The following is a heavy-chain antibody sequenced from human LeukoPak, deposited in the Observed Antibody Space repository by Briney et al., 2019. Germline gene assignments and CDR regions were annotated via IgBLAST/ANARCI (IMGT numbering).Heavy chain of an antibody. CDR1: GGSFGGYY. CDR3: AREKKRGSGSYYGYYYYMDV. J-gene: IGHJ6*03. Sequence: SETLSLTCAVYGGSFGGYYWSWIRQPPGKGLEWIGEINHSGSTNYNPSLKSRVTMSVDTSKNQFSLKLSSVTAADTAVYYCAREKKRGSGSYYGYYYYMDVWGKGTTVTVSS. D-gene: IGHD1-26*01. CDR2: INHSGST. V-gene: IGHV4-34*01.